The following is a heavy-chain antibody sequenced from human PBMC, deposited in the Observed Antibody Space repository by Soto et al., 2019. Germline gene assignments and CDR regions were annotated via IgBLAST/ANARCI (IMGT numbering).Heavy chain of an antibody. Sequence: XGPTLVNPPQTLTLTCTFSCFSLITSGVHVGWIRQPPGKALEWLGLIYWDDDKRYSPFLKSRLIITKDTSKDQVVLTLTNVDPVDTATYYCAHTGNKAAAGYYFDYWGQGILVTVSS. J-gene: IGHJ4*02. V-gene: IGHV2-5*02. CDR3: AHTGNKAAAGYYFDY. CDR2: IYWDDDK. D-gene: IGHD6-13*01. CDR1: CFSLITSGVH.